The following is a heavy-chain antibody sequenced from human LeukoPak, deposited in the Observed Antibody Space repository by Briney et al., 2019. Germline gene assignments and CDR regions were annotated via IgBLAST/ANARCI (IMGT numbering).Heavy chain of an antibody. V-gene: IGHV3-30-3*01. D-gene: IGHD6-6*01. CDR1: GFTFSSYA. CDR3: ARDQSSSSRSTAHGTVDY. J-gene: IGHJ4*02. CDR2: ISYDGSNK. Sequence: GGSLRLSCAASGFTFSSYAMHWVRQAPGKGLEWVAVISYDGSNKYYADSVKGRFTISRDNSKNTLYLQMNSLRAEDTAVYYCARDQSSSSRSTAHGTVDYWGQGTLVTVSS.